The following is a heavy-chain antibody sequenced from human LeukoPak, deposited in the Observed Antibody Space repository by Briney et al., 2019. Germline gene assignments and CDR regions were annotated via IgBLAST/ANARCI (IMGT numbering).Heavy chain of an antibody. CDR1: GYTFVSFG. J-gene: IGHJ3*02. D-gene: IGHD2-15*01. CDR3: ARRDMRHLRDGFDI. Sequence: ASVKVSCKASGYTFVSFGISWVRQAPGQGLEWVGWISTYNGNTNHAQKFQGRVTMTTDTSTSTAYMELRSLRSDDTAVYYCARRDMRHLRDGFDIWGQGTMVTVSS. CDR2: ISTYNGNT. V-gene: IGHV1-18*01.